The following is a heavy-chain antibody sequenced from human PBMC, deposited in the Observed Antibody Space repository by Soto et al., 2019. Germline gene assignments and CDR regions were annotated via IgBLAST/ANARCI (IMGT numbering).Heavy chain of an antibody. Sequence: QVQLVQSGAEVKKPGSSVKVSCKASGGTFSSHAFSWVRQAPGQGLEWMGGIIPIFGTANYAQKFQGRVTITADESTSTAYMELSSLRSEDTAVYYCARVRVRFLEWLGSEGWGQGTLVTVSS. J-gene: IGHJ4*02. V-gene: IGHV1-69*12. D-gene: IGHD3-3*01. CDR1: GGTFSSHA. CDR3: ARVRVRFLEWLGSEG. CDR2: IIPIFGTA.